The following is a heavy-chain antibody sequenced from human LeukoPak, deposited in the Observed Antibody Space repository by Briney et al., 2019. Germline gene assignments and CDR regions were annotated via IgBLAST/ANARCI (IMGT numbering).Heavy chain of an antibody. CDR2: INPSGGST. Sequence: GASVKVSCKASGYTFTSYYMHWVRQAPGQGLEWMGIINPSGGSTSYAQKFQGRVTMTRDTSTSTVYMELSSLRSEDTAVYYCARGLPIYYYGSGRGAFDIWGQGTMVTVSS. D-gene: IGHD3-10*01. J-gene: IGHJ3*02. CDR3: ARGLPIYYYGSGRGAFDI. CDR1: GYTFTSYY. V-gene: IGHV1-46*01.